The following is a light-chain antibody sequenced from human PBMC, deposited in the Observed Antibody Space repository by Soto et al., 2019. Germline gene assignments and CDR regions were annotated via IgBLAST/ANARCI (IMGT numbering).Light chain of an antibody. J-gene: IGKJ2*01. CDR1: QSISTE. Sequence: EIVMTQSPATLSVSPGERATLSCRASQSISTELAWYQQKPGQPPRLLIYSASTRATGVPARFTGSGSGSEFTLTTSWLQSEDFAVYYCQQGHNWPLTFGQGTRLEI. CDR2: SAS. V-gene: IGKV3-15*01. CDR3: QQGHNWPLT.